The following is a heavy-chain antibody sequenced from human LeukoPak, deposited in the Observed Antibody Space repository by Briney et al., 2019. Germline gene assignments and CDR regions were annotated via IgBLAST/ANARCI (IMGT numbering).Heavy chain of an antibody. CDR2: INHSGST. D-gene: IGHD3-3*01. CDR3: ARGLGITIFGVVSSFWFDP. J-gene: IGHJ5*02. V-gene: IGHV4-34*01. Sequence: PSETLSLTCAVYGGSFSGYYWSWIRQPPGKGLEWIGEINHSGSTNYNPSLKSRVTISVDTSKNQFSLKLSSVTAADTAVYYCARGLGITIFGVVSSFWFDPWGQGNLVTVSS. CDR1: GGSFSGYY.